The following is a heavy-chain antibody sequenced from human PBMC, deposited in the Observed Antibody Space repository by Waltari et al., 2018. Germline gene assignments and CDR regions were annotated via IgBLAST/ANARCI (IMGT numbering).Heavy chain of an antibody. V-gene: IGHV3-74*01. CDR2: INRDDVAT. CDR1: GFDFSTFW. CDR3: TRGGSSGFDH. Sequence: EVQLVESGGGLGQPGGSLRLSCAASGFDFSTFWMHWVRQAAGKGPVWVSRINRDDVATSYGQSVNARDTISRENDRKTIYLKMNDLRVDDTAVYYCTRGGSSGFDHWGQGTLVTVSS. D-gene: IGHD1-26*01. J-gene: IGHJ4*02.